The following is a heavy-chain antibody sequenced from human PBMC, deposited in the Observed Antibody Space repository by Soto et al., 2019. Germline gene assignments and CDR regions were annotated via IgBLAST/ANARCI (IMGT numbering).Heavy chain of an antibody. CDR1: GGSISSGGYY. CDR2: IYYSGSGST. D-gene: IGHD3-10*01. J-gene: IGHJ4*02. Sequence: SETLSLTCTVSGGSISSGGYYWSWIRQHPGKGLEWIGYIYYSGSGSTNYNPSLKSRVSISVDTSKNQFSLKLTSVTAADTAVYYCARDRAGGHLDYWGQGTLVTVSS. V-gene: IGHV4-61*08. CDR3: ARDRAGGHLDY.